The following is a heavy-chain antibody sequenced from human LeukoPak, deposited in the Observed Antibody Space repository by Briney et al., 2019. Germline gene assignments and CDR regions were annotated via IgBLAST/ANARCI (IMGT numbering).Heavy chain of an antibody. D-gene: IGHD1-14*01. V-gene: IGHV1-46*01. Sequence: ASMKVSCKASGYTFTNYYMHWVRQAPGQGLEWMGIIYPSGGSTNYAQKFQGRVTMTRDTPTNTVYMEMSSLRIEDTAVYYCASVYLHGMDVWGQGTTVTVSS. CDR1: GYTFTNYY. CDR3: ASVYLHGMDV. J-gene: IGHJ6*02. CDR2: IYPSGGST.